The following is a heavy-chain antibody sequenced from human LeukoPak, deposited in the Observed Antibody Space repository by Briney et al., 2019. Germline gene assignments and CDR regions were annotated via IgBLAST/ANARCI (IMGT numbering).Heavy chain of an antibody. Sequence: PSETLSRTCTVSGGSISSYYWSWIRQPPGRGLEWIGYIYYSGSTNYNPSLKSRVTMSVDTSKNQFSLKLSSMTAADTAVYYCARGFFGKLHSSTSYWYFDLWGRGTPVTVSS. V-gene: IGHV4-59*08. CDR1: GGSISSYY. CDR2: IYYSGST. J-gene: IGHJ2*01. CDR3: ARGFFGKLHSSTSYWYFDL. D-gene: IGHD2-2*01.